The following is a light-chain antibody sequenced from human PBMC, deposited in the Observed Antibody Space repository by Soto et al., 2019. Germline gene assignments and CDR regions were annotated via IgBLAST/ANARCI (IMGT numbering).Light chain of an antibody. CDR2: GAS. J-gene: IGKJ2*01. Sequence: EIVMTQSPATLSVSPGERATLSCRASQSVSSNLAWYQQKPGQAPRLLIYGASTRATGIPARFSGSGSGTEFTLTISSLPSEDFAVYYCQQYNNWPAYTFVQGTKLEIK. V-gene: IGKV3-15*01. CDR1: QSVSSN. CDR3: QQYNNWPAYT.